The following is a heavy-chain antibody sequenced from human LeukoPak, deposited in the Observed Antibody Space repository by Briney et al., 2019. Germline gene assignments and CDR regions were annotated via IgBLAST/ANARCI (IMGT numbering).Heavy chain of an antibody. CDR2: IIPIFGTA. CDR1: GGTFSSYA. CDR3: AAPIVATIPAVDYYYMDV. Sequence: SVKVSCKASGGTFSSYAISWVRQAPGQGLEWMGRIIPIFGTANYAQKFQGRVMITTDESTSTAYMELSSLRSEDTAVYYCAAPIVATIPAVDYYYMDVWGKGTTVTVSS. V-gene: IGHV1-69*05. J-gene: IGHJ6*03. D-gene: IGHD5-12*01.